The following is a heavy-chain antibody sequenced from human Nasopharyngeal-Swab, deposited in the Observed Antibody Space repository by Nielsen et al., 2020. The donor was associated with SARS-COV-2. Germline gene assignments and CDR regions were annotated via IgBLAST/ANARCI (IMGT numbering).Heavy chain of an antibody. CDR3: ARVSIFSTYYFQH. J-gene: IGHJ1*01. D-gene: IGHD2-2*01. V-gene: IGHV4-59*01. Sequence: GSLSLSCPVSGGSISSYYWSWIRPPPGKGLEWIGYIYYSGSTNYNPSLKSRVTISVDTSKNQFSLKLSSVTAADTAVYYCARVSIFSTYYFQHWGQGTLVTVSS. CDR2: IYYSGST. CDR1: GGSISSYY.